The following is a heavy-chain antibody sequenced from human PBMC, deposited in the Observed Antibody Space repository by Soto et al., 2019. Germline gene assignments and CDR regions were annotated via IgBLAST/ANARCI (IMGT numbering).Heavy chain of an antibody. D-gene: IGHD3-22*01. CDR2: IFPSDSDT. V-gene: IGHV5-51*01. CDR3: ARKDKSGYFNWFDP. CDR1: GYRFTSYW. Sequence: GESLKISCRTSGYRFTSYWIAWVRQMPGKGLEWMGIIFPSDSDTRYSPSFQGQVTISADRSTSTVFLQWASLKASDTAVYFRARKDKSGYFNWFDPWGQGTLVTVSS. J-gene: IGHJ5*02.